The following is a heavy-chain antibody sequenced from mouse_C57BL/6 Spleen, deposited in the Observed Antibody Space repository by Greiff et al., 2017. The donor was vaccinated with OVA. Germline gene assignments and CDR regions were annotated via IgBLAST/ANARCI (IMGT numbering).Heavy chain of an antibody. Sequence: QVQLKQSGPELVKPGASVKISCKASGYAFSSSWMNWVKQRPGKGLEWIGRIYPGDGDTNYNGKFKGKATLTADKSSSTAYMQLSSLTSEDSAVYVCARGGTGYWYFDVWGTGTTVTVSS. CDR3: ARGGTGYWYFDV. D-gene: IGHD4-1*01. J-gene: IGHJ1*03. CDR1: GYAFSSSW. CDR2: IYPGDGDT. V-gene: IGHV1-82*01.